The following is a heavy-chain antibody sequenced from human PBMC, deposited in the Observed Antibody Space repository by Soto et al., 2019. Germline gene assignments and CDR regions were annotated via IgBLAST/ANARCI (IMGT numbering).Heavy chain of an antibody. Sequence: QVQLQQWGAGLLKPSETLSLTCAVYGGSFSGYYWTWIRQPPGTGLEWIGEINHSGSTNYNPSLKSRFTILVDTSKNQFSLKLSSVTAADTAVYYCARDKSPGLFDYWGEGTLVTVSS. V-gene: IGHV4-34*01. J-gene: IGHJ4*02. CDR2: INHSGST. CDR1: GGSFSGYY. CDR3: ARDKSPGLFDY.